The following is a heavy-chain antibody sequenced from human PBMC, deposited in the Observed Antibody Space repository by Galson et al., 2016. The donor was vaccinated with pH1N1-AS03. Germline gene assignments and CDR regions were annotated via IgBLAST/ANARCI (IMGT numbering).Heavy chain of an antibody. V-gene: IGHV2-5*02. D-gene: IGHD5-18*01. Sequence: PALVKPTQTLTLTCTFSGFSLTTSAVGVVWIRQPPGKALEWLALIYWDDDKRYNSSLKSRLTITKDTSKNQVVLTMTNLDPVDTATYYCSPTAGGLHDFWGQGTLVTVSS. J-gene: IGHJ4*02. CDR2: IYWDDDK. CDR1: GFSLTTSAVG. CDR3: SPTAGGLHDF.